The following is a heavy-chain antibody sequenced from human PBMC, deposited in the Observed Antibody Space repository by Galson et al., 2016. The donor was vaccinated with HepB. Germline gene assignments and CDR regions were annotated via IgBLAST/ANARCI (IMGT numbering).Heavy chain of an antibody. J-gene: IGHJ4*02. CDR2: IKSKTDGGTI. CDR1: GIIFSDAW. Sequence: SLRLSCAASGIIFSDAWMNWVRQAPGKGLEWLGRIKSKTDGGTIDYAAPVKGRFTISRDDSKNTLYLQMNSLKTEDTAVYSCTTSSSGGYEYKGDFDDWGQGTLVTFSS. CDR3: TTSSSGGYEYKGDFDD. D-gene: IGHD6-19*01. V-gene: IGHV3-15*01.